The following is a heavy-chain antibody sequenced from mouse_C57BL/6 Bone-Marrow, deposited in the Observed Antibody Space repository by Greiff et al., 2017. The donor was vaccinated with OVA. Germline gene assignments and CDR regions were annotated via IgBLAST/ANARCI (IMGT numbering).Heavy chain of an antibody. CDR2: INPSTGGT. Sequence: VQLQQPGPELVKPGASVKISCKASGYSFTGYYMNWVKQSPEKSLEWIGEINPSTGGTTYNQKFKAKATLTVDKSSSTAYMQLKSLTSEDSAVYYCARGYYYYDYWGQGTTLTVSS. V-gene: IGHV1-42*01. CDR3: ARGYYYYDY. J-gene: IGHJ2*01. D-gene: IGHD1-1*01. CDR1: GYSFTGYY.